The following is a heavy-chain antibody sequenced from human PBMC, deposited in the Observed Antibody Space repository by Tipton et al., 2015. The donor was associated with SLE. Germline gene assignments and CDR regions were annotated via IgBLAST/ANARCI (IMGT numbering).Heavy chain of an antibody. CDR2: INAGNGNT. CDR3: ARALNFVVRDAFDI. D-gene: IGHD2-21*01. V-gene: IGHV1-3*01. Sequence: QLVQSGAEVKKPGASVKVSCKASGYTFTSYAMHWVRQAPGQRLEWMGWINAGNGNTKYSQKFQGRVTITRDTSASTAYMELSSLRSEDTAVYYCARALNFVVRDAFDIWGQGTMVTVSS. J-gene: IGHJ3*02. CDR1: GYTFTSYA.